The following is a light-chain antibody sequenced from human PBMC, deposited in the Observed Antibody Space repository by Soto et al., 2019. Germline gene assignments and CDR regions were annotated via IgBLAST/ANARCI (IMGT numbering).Light chain of an antibody. CDR2: GAS. CDR3: QKYVSSTRT. J-gene: IGKJ1*01. V-gene: IGKV3-20*01. CDR1: QSVSSSY. Sequence: EIVLTQSPGTPSLSPVERATLYCRASQSVSSSYLAWYQQKPGQAPRLLIYGASSRATGIPDRFSGSGSGTDFTLTISRLEPEDFAVYYCQKYVSSTRTCGQGNKGDIK.